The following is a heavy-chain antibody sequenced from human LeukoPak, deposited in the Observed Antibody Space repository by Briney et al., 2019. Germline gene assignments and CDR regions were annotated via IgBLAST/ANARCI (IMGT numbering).Heavy chain of an antibody. Sequence: PGGSLRLSCAASGFSVSTNYMSWVRQAPGKGLEWVASINQDGSERRYVDSVQGRFTISRDNTKNSLFVQMNSLRAEDTAVYYCARLKDDVTKLDYWGQGTLVTVSS. D-gene: IGHD2-8*01. V-gene: IGHV3-7*01. J-gene: IGHJ4*02. CDR1: GFSVSTNY. CDR3: ARLKDDVTKLDY. CDR2: INQDGSER.